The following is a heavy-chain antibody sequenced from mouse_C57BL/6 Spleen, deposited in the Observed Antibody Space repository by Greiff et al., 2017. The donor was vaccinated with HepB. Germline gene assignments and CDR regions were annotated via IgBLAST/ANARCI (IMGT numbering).Heavy chain of an antibody. CDR2: IRLKSDNYAT. CDR1: GFTFSNYW. V-gene: IGHV6-3*01. J-gene: IGHJ4*01. D-gene: IGHD1-1*01. CDR3: TAVYYDAMDY. Sequence: EVKLVESGGGLVQPGGSMKLSCVASGFTFSNYWMNWVGQSPEKGLEWVAQIRLKSDNYATHYAESVKGRFTISRDDSKSSVYLQMNNLRAEDTGIYYCTAVYYDAMDYWGQGTSVTVSS.